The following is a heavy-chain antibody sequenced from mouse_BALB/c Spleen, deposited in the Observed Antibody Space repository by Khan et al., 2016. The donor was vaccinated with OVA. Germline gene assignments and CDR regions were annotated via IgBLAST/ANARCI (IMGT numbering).Heavy chain of an antibody. CDR1: GYSITSDYA. D-gene: IGHD2-3*01. V-gene: IGHV3-2*02. Sequence: EVQLQESGPGLVNPSQSLSLTCTVTGYSITSDYAWNWIRQFPGNKLEWMGYINYSSSTNYNPALTSRISIPRDTSKNQFFLQLNSVTTEDTATYYCARDGSRYNYAMDYGGQGTSGTVSS. CDR2: INYSSST. J-gene: IGHJ4*01. CDR3: ARDGSRYNYAMDY.